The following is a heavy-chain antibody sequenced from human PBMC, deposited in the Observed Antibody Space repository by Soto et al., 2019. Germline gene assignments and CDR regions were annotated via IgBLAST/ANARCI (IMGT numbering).Heavy chain of an antibody. CDR2: IWYDGSNK. D-gene: IGHD2-2*01. V-gene: IGHV3-33*06. J-gene: IGHJ6*02. CDR1: GFTFSSYG. CDR3: AKEGYCSSTSCYDNYYGMDV. Sequence: QVQLVESGGGVVQPGRSLRLSCAASGFTFSSYGMHWVRQAPGKGLEWVAVIWYDGSNKYYADSVKGRFTISRDNSKNLXYXXMNSRRAEDTAVYYCAKEGYCSSTSCYDNYYGMDVWGQGTTVTVSS.